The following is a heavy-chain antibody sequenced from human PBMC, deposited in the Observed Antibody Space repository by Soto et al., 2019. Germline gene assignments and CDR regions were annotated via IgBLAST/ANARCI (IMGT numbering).Heavy chain of an antibody. D-gene: IGHD6-13*01. V-gene: IGHV6-1*01. CDR3: ARGSSSWYEVYYYYMDV. J-gene: IGHJ6*03. CDR1: GDSVSSNSAA. Sequence: PSQTLSLTCAISGDSVSSNSAAWNWIRQSPSRGLEWLGRTYYRSKWYNDYAVSVKSRITINPDTSKNQFSLQLNSVTPEDTAVYYFARGSSSWYEVYYYYMDVWGKGTTVTVSS. CDR2: TYYRSKWYN.